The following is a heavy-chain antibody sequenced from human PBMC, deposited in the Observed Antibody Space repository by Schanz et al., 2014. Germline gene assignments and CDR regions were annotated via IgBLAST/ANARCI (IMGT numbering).Heavy chain of an antibody. V-gene: IGHV1-69*04. CDR3: ATIGVNDYWRFGMDV. CDR1: GGTFTRYA. CDR2: IIPIVDIT. Sequence: QVQLVQSGAEVRKPGSSVRVSCKASGGTFTRYAFSWVRQAPGQGLEWMGRIIPIVDITNYAQKFLGRVTITADKSTSTAYMELKSLRSADTAVYYCATIGVNDYWRFGMDVWGQGTTVTVSS. J-gene: IGHJ6*02. D-gene: IGHD3-16*01.